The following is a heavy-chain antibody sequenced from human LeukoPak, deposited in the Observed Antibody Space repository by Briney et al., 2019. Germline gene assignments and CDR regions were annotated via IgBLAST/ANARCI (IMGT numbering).Heavy chain of an antibody. J-gene: IGHJ2*01. CDR3: ARDRRGSSGYLLYFDL. V-gene: IGHV4-59*01. CDR2: IYYSGST. CDR1: GGSISSYY. D-gene: IGHD3-22*01. Sequence: SETLSLTCTVPGGSISSYYWSWIRQPPGKGLEWIGYIYYSGSTNYNPSLKSRVTISVDTSKNQFSLKLSSVTAADTAVYYCARDRRGSSGYLLYFDLWGRGTLVTVSS.